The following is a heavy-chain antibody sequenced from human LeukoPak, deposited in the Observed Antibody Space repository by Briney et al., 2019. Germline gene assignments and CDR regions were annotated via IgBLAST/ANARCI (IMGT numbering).Heavy chain of an antibody. J-gene: IGHJ4*02. V-gene: IGHV5-51*01. Sequence: GVSLHISSQASGYSFPTYGIGRTRAVPGKGLEWTAIILPGNSDVAYSPSLQGQVTISADESISTAYLQWSSLKASDSAIYYYATRVGGAFHWGLGTLVTVSS. CDR3: ATRVGGAFH. D-gene: IGHD2-15*01. CDR2: ILPGNSDV. CDR1: GYSFPTYG.